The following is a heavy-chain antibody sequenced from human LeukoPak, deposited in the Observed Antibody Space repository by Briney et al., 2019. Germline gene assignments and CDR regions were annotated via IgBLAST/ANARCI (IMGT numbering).Heavy chain of an antibody. Sequence: GASVKVSCKASGGTFSSYAISWVRQAPGQGLEWMGGIIPIFGTANYAQKFQGRVTITADESTSTAYMELSSLRSEDTAVYYCAREVTTEGDAFDIWGQGTMVTVSS. CDR3: AREVTTEGDAFDI. D-gene: IGHD4-17*01. CDR2: IIPIFGTA. J-gene: IGHJ3*02. V-gene: IGHV1-69*13. CDR1: GGTFSSYA.